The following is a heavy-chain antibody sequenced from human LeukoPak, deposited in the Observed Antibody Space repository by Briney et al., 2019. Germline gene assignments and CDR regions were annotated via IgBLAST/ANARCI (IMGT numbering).Heavy chain of an antibody. V-gene: IGHV4-38-2*01. J-gene: IGHJ3*02. CDR1: GYTISSRYY. D-gene: IGHD2-15*01. CDR2: IYQIGST. CDR3: ARYCSGISCPSPNAFDT. Sequence: PSETLSLTHGVSGYTISSRYYWGSIRQPPGKGLDWIGSIYQIGSTYYNPSLKSRVTISIDTSTNHFSLKLSSVTAGDTAVYSCARYCSGISCPSPNAFDTRGEGGIVTVSS.